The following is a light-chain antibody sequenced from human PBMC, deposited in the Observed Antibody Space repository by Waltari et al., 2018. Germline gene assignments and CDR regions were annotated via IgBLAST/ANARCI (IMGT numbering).Light chain of an antibody. J-gene: IGKJ1*01. CDR2: AAS. CDR1: QSIGGN. Sequence: DIEMTQSPSSLSASVGDRVTITYRASQSIGGNLNWYQQTPGRAPKVLIYAASSVQSGVPSRFSGRGSGTDFTLTISSLQPEDFATYYCQQSYSTPWTFGQGTKVEIK. CDR3: QQSYSTPWT. V-gene: IGKV1-39*01.